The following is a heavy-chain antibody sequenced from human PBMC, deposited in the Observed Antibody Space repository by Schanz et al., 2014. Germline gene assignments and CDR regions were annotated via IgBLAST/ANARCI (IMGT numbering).Heavy chain of an antibody. J-gene: IGHJ4*02. CDR2: ISGGGGTR. V-gene: IGHV3-23*01. CDR3: AKQIHYDILTGTRN. Sequence: EEQLLQSGGGLVQPGGSLRLSCAASGFTFGSYGMSWVRQGPGKGLEWVSAISGGGGTRNYADSVKGRFTISRDNSKNTLYLQMNSLRAEDTAVYYCAKQIHYDILTGTRNWGQGTLVTVSS. CDR1: GFTFGSYG. D-gene: IGHD3-9*01.